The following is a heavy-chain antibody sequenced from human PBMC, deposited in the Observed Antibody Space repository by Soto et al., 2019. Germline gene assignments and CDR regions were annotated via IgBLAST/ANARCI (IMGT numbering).Heavy chain of an antibody. J-gene: IGHJ5*02. D-gene: IGHD6-13*01. CDR1: GFTFSSYT. Sequence: EVQLVESGGGLVQPGGSLRLSCAASGFTFSSYTMTWVRQAPGKGLEWVSYISSSSTIYYADSVKGRFTRSRDNAKNSLYLQMNSLRDEDTAVYYCARWVWYNWFDPLCQGTLVTVTS. CDR2: ISSSSTI. CDR3: ARWVWYNWFDP. V-gene: IGHV3-48*02.